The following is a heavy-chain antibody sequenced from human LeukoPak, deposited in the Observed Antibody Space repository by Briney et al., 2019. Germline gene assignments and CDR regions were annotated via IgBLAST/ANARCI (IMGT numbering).Heavy chain of an antibody. D-gene: IGHD2-15*01. Sequence: SQTLSLTCTVSGGSINSATYYWSWIRQHPGKGLEWIGYIYYTGSTNYNPSLKSRVTISVDTSKNQLSLKLSSMTAADTAVYYCARYCTAGSCLDYWGQGTLVTVSS. V-gene: IGHV4-31*03. CDR2: IYYTGST. J-gene: IGHJ4*02. CDR3: ARYCTAGSCLDY. CDR1: GGSINSATYY.